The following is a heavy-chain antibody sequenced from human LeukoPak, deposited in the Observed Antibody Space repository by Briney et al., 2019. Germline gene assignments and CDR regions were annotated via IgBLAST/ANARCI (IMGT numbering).Heavy chain of an antibody. CDR3: ASIAAAGYYFDY. Sequence: PSQTLSLTCTVSGGSTSSGDYYWSWIRQPPGKGLEWIGYIYYSGSTYYNPSLKSRVTISVDTSKNQFSLKLSSVTAADTAVYYCASIAAAGYYFDYWGQGTLVTVSS. D-gene: IGHD6-13*01. V-gene: IGHV4-30-4*01. J-gene: IGHJ4*02. CDR1: GGSTSSGDYY. CDR2: IYYSGST.